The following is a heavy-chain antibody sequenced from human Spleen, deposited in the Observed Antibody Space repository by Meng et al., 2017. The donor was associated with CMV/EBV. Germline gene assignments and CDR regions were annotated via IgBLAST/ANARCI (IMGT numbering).Heavy chain of an antibody. CDR1: GFTFSSYW. V-gene: IGHV3-7*01. D-gene: IGHD6-19*01. CDR3: ARGSFGGWYRRLSYFDY. J-gene: IGHJ4*02. Sequence: GGSLRLSCAPSGFTFSSYWMSWVRQTPGKGLEWVAEIKQDGSEKYYVDSVKGRFTISRDNAKNSVFLQMNSLRPEDTAIYYCARGSFGGWYRRLSYFDYWGQGTLVTVSS. CDR2: IKQDGSEK.